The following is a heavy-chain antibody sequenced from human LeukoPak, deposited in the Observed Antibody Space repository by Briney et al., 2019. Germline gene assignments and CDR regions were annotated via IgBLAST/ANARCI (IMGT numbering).Heavy chain of an antibody. CDR3: AKEFKSGYEIPWFDP. J-gene: IGHJ5*02. D-gene: IGHD5-12*01. V-gene: IGHV3-30*18. Sequence: PGRSLRLSCAASGFTFSSYGMHWVRQAPGKGLEWVAVISYDGSNKYYADSVKGRFTISRDNSKNTLYLQMNSLRAEDTAVYYCAKEFKSGYEIPWFDPWGQGTLVTVSS. CDR2: ISYDGSNK. CDR1: GFTFSSYG.